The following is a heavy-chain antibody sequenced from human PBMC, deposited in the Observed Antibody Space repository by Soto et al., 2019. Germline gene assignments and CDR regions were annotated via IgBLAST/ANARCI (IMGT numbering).Heavy chain of an antibody. V-gene: IGHV3-7*01. D-gene: IGHD3-22*01. CDR1: AFIFSDYW. CDR2: IKQDGSEK. J-gene: IGHJ4*02. Sequence: GGSLRLSCEASAFIFSDYWMNWVRQAPGKGLEWVANIKQDGSEKHYVDSVKGRFTISRDNAKSSLYLQMNSLRGEDTAVYYCARGYYEADYWGQGTLVTVSS. CDR3: ARGYYEADY.